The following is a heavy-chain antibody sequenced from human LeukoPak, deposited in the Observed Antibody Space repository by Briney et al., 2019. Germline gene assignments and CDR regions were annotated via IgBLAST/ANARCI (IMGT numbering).Heavy chain of an antibody. J-gene: IGHJ5*02. V-gene: IGHV4-31*03. CDR3: AEVHVAAAGMGWFDP. CDR2: IYYSGST. D-gene: IGHD6-13*01. Sequence: PSETLSLTCTVSGGSISSGGYYWSWIRQHPGKGLEWIVYIYYSGSTYYNPSLKSRVTISVDTSKNQFSLKLNSVTAADTAVYFCAEVHVAAAGMGWFDPWGQGTLVTVSS. CDR1: GGSISSGGYY.